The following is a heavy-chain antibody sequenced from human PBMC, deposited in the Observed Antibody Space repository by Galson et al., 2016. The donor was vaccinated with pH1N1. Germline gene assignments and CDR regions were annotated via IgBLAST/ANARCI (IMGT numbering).Heavy chain of an antibody. CDR1: GYSFVRYY. CDR3: ARVLRRLVFDY. CDR2: IVPNSGDT. Sequence: SVKVSCKASGYSFVRYYMHWVRQVPGQGLEWMGWIVPNSGDTTYNQKFQGRVIMTRDTSIGTVSMELIRLKFDDTAIYYCARVLRRLVFDYWGQGTLVSASS. J-gene: IGHJ4*02. V-gene: IGHV1-2*02. D-gene: IGHD5/OR15-5a*01.